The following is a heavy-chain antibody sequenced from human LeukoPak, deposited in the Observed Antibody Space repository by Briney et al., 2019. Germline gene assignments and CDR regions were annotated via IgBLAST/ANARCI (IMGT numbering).Heavy chain of an antibody. CDR3: AWAWPDQWKNWFDP. J-gene: IGHJ5*02. V-gene: IGHV1-18*01. D-gene: IGHD1-1*01. CDR2: ISAYNGNT. Sequence: GGSVKVSCKASGYTFTSYGISWVRQAPGQGLEWMGWISAYNGNTNYAQKLQGRVTMTTDTSTSTAYMELRSLRSDDTAVYYCAWAWPDQWKNWFDPWGQGTLVSVSS. CDR1: GYTFTSYG.